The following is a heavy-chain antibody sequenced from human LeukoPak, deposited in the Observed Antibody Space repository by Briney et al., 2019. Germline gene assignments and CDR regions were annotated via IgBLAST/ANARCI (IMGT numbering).Heavy chain of an antibody. D-gene: IGHD3-16*01. CDR3: AKDGAY. CDR2: IKQDGSET. Sequence: GGSLRLSCEASGFSFSSYWMTWVRQAPGRGLEWVATIKQDGSETYYVDSVKGRFTISRDNSKNTLYLQMNSLRGEDTAIYYCAKDGAYWGQGTLVTVSS. CDR1: GFSFSSYW. J-gene: IGHJ4*02. V-gene: IGHV3-7*01.